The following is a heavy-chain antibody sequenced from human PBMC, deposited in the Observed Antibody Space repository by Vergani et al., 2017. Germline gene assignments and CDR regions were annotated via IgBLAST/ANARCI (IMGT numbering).Heavy chain of an antibody. V-gene: IGHV5-51*01. J-gene: IGHJ4*02. Sequence: QVTISADKSISTAYLQWSSLKASDTAMYYCARQGNGAAAGFDYWGQGTLVTVSS. CDR3: ARQGNGAAAGFDY. D-gene: IGHD6-13*01.